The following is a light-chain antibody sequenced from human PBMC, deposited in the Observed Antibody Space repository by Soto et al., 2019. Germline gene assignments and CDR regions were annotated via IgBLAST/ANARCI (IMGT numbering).Light chain of an antibody. Sequence: QSVLTQPASVSGSPGQSITISCSGTSSDVGYYDYVSWYQQLPGKAPKLLIYEVSNRPSGVSNRFFGSKSGNTASLTISGLQAEDEADYSCSSYTSTSTLYVFGTGTKVTVL. CDR2: EVS. CDR3: SSYTSTSTLYV. J-gene: IGLJ1*01. V-gene: IGLV2-14*01. CDR1: SSDVGYYDY.